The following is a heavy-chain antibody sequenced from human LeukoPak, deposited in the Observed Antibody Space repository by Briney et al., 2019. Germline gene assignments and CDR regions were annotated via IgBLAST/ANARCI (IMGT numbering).Heavy chain of an antibody. Sequence: SETLSLTCTVSGGSISSSYFWGWVRQPRGKGLEWIGSIYYSGSTYYNPSLKSRVIISLDTSKNQFSLNLSSVTAADTAVYYCARVLITYYYDSSGYLPVAFDIWGQGTMVTVSS. CDR3: ARVLITYYYDSSGYLPVAFDI. D-gene: IGHD3-22*01. J-gene: IGHJ3*02. CDR1: GGSISSSYF. V-gene: IGHV4-39*01. CDR2: IYYSGST.